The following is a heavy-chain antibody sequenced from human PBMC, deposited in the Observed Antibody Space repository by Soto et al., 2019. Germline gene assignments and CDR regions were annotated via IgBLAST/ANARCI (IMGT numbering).Heavy chain of an antibody. V-gene: IGHV1-2*02. D-gene: IGHD5-12*01. Sequence: GASVKVSCRASGYTFTGYYIHWVRQAPGQGLDWMGWISPSSGDTNYAQKFQGRVTMTRDTYISTAFMELSRLTFDDTAVYYCARHKGYGAWFDPWGQGTLVTVSS. CDR1: GYTFTGYY. J-gene: IGHJ5*02. CDR2: ISPSSGDT. CDR3: ARHKGYGAWFDP.